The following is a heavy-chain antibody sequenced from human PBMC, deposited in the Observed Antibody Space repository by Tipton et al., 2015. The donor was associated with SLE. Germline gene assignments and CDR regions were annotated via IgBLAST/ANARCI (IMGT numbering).Heavy chain of an antibody. J-gene: IGHJ5*02. CDR1: GGSISSGGYY. Sequence: TLSLTCTVSGGSISSGGYYWSWIRQHPGKGLEWIGYIYYSGSTYYNPSLERRITISVDTSRNHFSLKLNSVTAADTAVYYCARGSFSSSSSWFDPWGQGTLVTVSS. CDR3: ARGSFSSSSSWFDP. V-gene: IGHV4-30-4*08. CDR2: IYYSGST. D-gene: IGHD6-6*01.